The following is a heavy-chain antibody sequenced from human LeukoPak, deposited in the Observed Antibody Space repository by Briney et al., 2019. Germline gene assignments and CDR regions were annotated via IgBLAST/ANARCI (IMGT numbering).Heavy chain of an antibody. CDR3: ARGAVAGFDY. CDR1: GGSISSGGYY. D-gene: IGHD6-19*01. Sequence: PSQTLSLTCAVSGGSISSGGYYWSWIRQPPGKGLEWIGEINHSGSTNYNPSLKSRVTISVDTSKNQFSLKLSSVTAADTAVYYCARGAVAGFDYWGQGTLVTVSS. V-gene: IGHV4-30-2*01. J-gene: IGHJ4*02. CDR2: INHSGST.